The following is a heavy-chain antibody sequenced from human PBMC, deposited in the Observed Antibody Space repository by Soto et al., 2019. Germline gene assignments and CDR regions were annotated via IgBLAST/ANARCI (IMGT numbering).Heavy chain of an antibody. D-gene: IGHD3-16*01. Sequence: SETLSLTCTFSGSSIIGYYWTWIRQSPGRGLEWIGYIHYSGSANYNPSLNSRLTMSVDRSKSQFFIKLASVTAADTAVFYFAGGVGGSCLNWFDPWGQGTLVTVSS. CDR1: GSSIIGYY. J-gene: IGHJ5*02. CDR2: IHYSGSA. V-gene: IGHV4-59*03. CDR3: AGGVGGSCLNWFDP.